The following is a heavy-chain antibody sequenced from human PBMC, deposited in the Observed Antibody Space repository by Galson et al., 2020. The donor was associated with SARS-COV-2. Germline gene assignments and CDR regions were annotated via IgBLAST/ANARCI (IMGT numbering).Heavy chain of an antibody. CDR3: ARHYNWNGPKNYYYYYGMDV. J-gene: IGHJ6*02. CDR2: IYYSGST. CDR1: GGSISSSSYY. Sequence: SETLSLTCTVSGGSISSSSYYWGWIRQPPGKGLEWIGSIYYSGSTYYNPSLKSRVTISVDTSKNQFSLKLSSVTAADTAVYYCARHYNWNGPKNYYYYYGMDVWGQGTTVTVSS. D-gene: IGHD1-20*01. V-gene: IGHV4-39*01.